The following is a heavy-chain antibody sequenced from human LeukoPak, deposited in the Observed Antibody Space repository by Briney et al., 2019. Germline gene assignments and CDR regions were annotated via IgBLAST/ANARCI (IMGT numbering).Heavy chain of an antibody. Sequence: GASVKVSCKASGYTFTGYYMHWVRQAPGQGLEWMGWINPNSGGTNYAQKFQGRVTMTRDTSISTAYMELSRLRSDDTAVYYCARAPSRVGGYDYFSWGQGTLVTVSS. D-gene: IGHD5-12*01. CDR1: GYTFTGYY. J-gene: IGHJ4*02. CDR2: INPNSGGT. V-gene: IGHV1-2*02. CDR3: ARAPSRVGGYDYFS.